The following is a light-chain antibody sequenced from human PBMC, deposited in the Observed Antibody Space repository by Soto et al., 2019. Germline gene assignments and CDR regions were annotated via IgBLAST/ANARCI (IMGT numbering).Light chain of an antibody. V-gene: IGKV3-11*01. CDR1: QSVSSY. CDR2: DAS. CDR3: QQYDNFPQT. Sequence: EIVLTQSPATLSLSPGERATLSCRASQSVSSYLAWYQQKPGQAPRLLIYDASNRATGIPARFSGSGSGTDFTLTISRLEPEDFAVYYCQQYDNFPQTFGQGTRVEIK. J-gene: IGKJ1*01.